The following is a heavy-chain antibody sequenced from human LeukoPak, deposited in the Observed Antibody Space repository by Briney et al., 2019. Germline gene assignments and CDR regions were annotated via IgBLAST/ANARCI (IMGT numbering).Heavy chain of an antibody. V-gene: IGHV3-23*01. CDR3: ATPDSGGTSSSFDY. CDR2: ISFSVGST. D-gene: IGHD2-15*01. CDR1: GFTFSSFA. Sequence: GGSLRLSCAASGFTFSSFAMSWGRRAPGKGVEWVSSISFSVGSTYYADSVKGQFTISRDTSNNTLHLQLHSLRAGDTAVYYCATPDSGGTSSSFDYWGQGTLVTVS. J-gene: IGHJ4*02.